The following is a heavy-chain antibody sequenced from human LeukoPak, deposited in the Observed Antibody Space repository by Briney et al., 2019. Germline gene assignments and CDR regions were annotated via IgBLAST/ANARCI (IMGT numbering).Heavy chain of an antibody. Sequence: PGGSLRLSCVASGFTFSSYTMNWVRQAPGKGLEWVSSISSSSTYKYSADLVKGRFTISRDNAKNSLYLQMDSLRAEDTAVYYCARARSTMMMFAAFDVWGQGTTVTVSS. J-gene: IGHJ3*01. CDR1: GFTFSSYT. CDR2: ISSSSTYK. D-gene: IGHD3-16*01. CDR3: ARARSTMMMFAAFDV. V-gene: IGHV3-21*06.